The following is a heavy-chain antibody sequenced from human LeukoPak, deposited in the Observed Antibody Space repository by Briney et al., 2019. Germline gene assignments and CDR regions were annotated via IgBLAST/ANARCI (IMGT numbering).Heavy chain of an antibody. CDR2: IYYTGST. Sequence: PSETLSLTCGVSGGAITNYYWNWIRQAPGKGLEWLGYIYYTGSTTYNPSVKSRITISLDTSKKQISLKLRSVTAADTAVYYCARGVYSSSTIIFDYWGQGTLVTVSS. CDR1: GGAITNYY. J-gene: IGHJ4*02. D-gene: IGHD6-6*01. CDR3: ARGVYSSSTIIFDY. V-gene: IGHV4-59*01.